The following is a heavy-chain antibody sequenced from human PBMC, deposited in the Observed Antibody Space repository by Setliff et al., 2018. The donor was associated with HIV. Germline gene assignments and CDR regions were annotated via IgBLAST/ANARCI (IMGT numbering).Heavy chain of an antibody. Sequence: SETLSLTCTVSGGSISSYYWSWIRQPPGKGLEWIGYINTSGTTNYNPSLKSRVTISVDTSKNQFSLKRSSVTAADTAVYFCARQTYYYDNSGHNWFDPWGQGTLVTVS. J-gene: IGHJ5*02. D-gene: IGHD3-22*01. CDR1: GGSISSYY. CDR3: ARQTYYYDNSGHNWFDP. CDR2: INTSGTT. V-gene: IGHV4-4*09.